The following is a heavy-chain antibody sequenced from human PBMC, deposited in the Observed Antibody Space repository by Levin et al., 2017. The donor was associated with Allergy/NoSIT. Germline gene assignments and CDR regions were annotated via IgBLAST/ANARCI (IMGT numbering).Heavy chain of an antibody. CDR1: GFTFSNSA. D-gene: IGHD3/OR15-3a*01. CDR3: ARALDSLDPFDI. V-gene: IGHV3-23*01. Sequence: QPGESLKISCAASGFTFSNSAMGWVRQVPGKGLDWVSSIRGGDGTTYYADSVRGRFTISRDNSKNTLSLQMSSLRAEDTAIYFCARALDSLDPFDIWGQGTMVTVSS. CDR2: IRGGDGTT. J-gene: IGHJ3*02.